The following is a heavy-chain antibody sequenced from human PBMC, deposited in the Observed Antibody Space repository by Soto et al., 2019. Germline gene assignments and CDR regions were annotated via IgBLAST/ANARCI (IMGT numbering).Heavy chain of an antibody. CDR2: ISYDGSNK. CDR3: ARAHYDILTGYDYYFDY. J-gene: IGHJ4*02. CDR1: GFTFSSYA. Sequence: QVQLVESGGGVVQPGRSLRLSCAASGFTFSSYAMHWVRQAPGKGLEWVAVISYDGSNKYYADSVKGRFTISRDNSKNTRYLQMNSLRAEDTAVYYCARAHYDILTGYDYYFDYWGQGTLVTVSS. V-gene: IGHV3-30-3*01. D-gene: IGHD3-9*01.